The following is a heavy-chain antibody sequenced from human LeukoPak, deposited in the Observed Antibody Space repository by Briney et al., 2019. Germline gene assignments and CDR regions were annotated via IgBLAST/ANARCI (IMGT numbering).Heavy chain of an antibody. CDR1: GGSISSYY. D-gene: IGHD6-19*01. Sequence: SETLSLTCTVSGGSISSYYWSWIRQPPGKGLEWIGYIYYSGSAMHNPSLKSRVTISIDKSKNQFSLKLSSVTAADTAVYYCARDQWLLRGGDHDAFDIWGQGTMVTVSS. CDR2: IYYSGSA. CDR3: ARDQWLLRGGDHDAFDI. J-gene: IGHJ3*02. V-gene: IGHV4-59*12.